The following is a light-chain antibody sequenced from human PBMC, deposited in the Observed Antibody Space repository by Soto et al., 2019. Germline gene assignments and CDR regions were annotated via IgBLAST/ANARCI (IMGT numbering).Light chain of an antibody. V-gene: IGKV2-28*01. CDR2: LGS. CDR3: MQTLQTPFT. J-gene: IGKJ3*01. CDR1: QSLLHKNGYNY. Sequence: DIVMTQSPLSLPVTPEEPASISCRSSQSLLHKNGYNYLDWYLQKPGQSPQLLIYLGSNRASGVPDRFSGSGSGTDFTLKISRVEAEDVGVYYCMQTLQTPFTFGPGTKVNIK.